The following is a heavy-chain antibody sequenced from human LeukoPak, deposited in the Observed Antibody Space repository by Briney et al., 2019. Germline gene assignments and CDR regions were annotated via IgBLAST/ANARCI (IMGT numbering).Heavy chain of an antibody. V-gene: IGHV4-59*01. CDR3: ARSITSSWYGDFQH. D-gene: IGHD6-13*01. J-gene: IGHJ1*01. CDR1: GRSMSGYF. CDR2: IYYSGST. Sequence: SEPLSLTCTVSGRSMSGYFWSWIRQPPGKGLEWIGYIYYSGSTNYNPSLKSRVTISVDTSKNQFSLKLSSVTAADTAVYYCARSITSSWYGDFQHWGQGTLVTVSS.